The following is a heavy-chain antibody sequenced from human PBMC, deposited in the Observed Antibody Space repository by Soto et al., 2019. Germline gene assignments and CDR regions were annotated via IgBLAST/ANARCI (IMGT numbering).Heavy chain of an antibody. CDR3: ARGGGGYYDILTGYYPLDP. D-gene: IGHD3-9*01. CDR2: IYYSGST. V-gene: IGHV4-31*03. CDR1: GGSISSGGYY. Sequence: QVQLQESGPGLVKPSQTLSLTCTVSGGSISSGGYYWSWIRQHPGKGLEWIGYIYYSGSTYYNPSHKSRLTISVDTSKIQFSLKLSSVTAADMAVYYCARGGGGYYDILTGYYPLDPWGRGTPVTVSS. J-gene: IGHJ5*02.